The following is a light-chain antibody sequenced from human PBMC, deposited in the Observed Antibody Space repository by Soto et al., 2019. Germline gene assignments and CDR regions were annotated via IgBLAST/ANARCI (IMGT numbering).Light chain of an antibody. CDR1: SSNIGSNT. CDR2: SNN. Sequence: QSVLTQPPSASGTPGQRVTISCSGSSSNIGSNTVNWYQQVPGTAPKLLIYSNNQRPSGFPDRFSGSKSGTSASLAISGLQSEDEADYYCAVWDDSLHGVVFGGGTKLTVL. V-gene: IGLV1-44*01. J-gene: IGLJ2*01. CDR3: AVWDDSLHGVV.